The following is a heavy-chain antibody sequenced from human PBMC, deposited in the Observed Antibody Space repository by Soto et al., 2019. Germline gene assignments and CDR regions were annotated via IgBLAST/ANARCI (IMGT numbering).Heavy chain of an antibody. Sequence: TLSLTCAVYGGSFSGYYWSWIRQPPGKGLEWIGEINHSGSTNYNPSLKSRVTISVDTSKNQFSLKLSSVTAADTAVYYCARGEDYGDYLGDYWGQGTLVTVSS. J-gene: IGHJ4*02. V-gene: IGHV4-34*01. CDR2: INHSGST. CDR1: GGSFSGYY. CDR3: ARGEDYGDYLGDY. D-gene: IGHD4-17*01.